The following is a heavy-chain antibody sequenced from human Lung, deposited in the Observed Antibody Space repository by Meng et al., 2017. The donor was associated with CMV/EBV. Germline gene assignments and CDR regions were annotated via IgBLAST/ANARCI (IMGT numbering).Heavy chain of an antibody. CDR2: FVNYVDT. D-gene: IGHD2-15*01. CDR1: GYTFTSYG. Sequence: QVQLVQSGAEVKKPGASVKVSCKASGYTFTSYGFNWVRQAPGQGLEWMGWFVNYVDTYPAPKFQGRVTMTTDTHTNTAFMELRSLTSDDTAVYYCASGTPGRSYCDYWGQGTLVTVSS. V-gene: IGHV1-18*01. J-gene: IGHJ4*02. CDR3: ASGTPGRSYCDY.